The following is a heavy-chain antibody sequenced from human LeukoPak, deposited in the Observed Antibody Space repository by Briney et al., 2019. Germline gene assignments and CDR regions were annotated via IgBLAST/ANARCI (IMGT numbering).Heavy chain of an antibody. Sequence: ASVKVSCKASGYTFTGYYMHWVRQAPGQGLEGMGWINPNSGGTNYAQKFQGRVTMTRDTSISTAYMELSRLRSDDTAVYYCARPRVVGSGAFDIWGQGTMVTVSS. D-gene: IGHD1-26*01. J-gene: IGHJ3*02. CDR2: INPNSGGT. CDR1: GYTFTGYY. V-gene: IGHV1-2*02. CDR3: ARPRVVGSGAFDI.